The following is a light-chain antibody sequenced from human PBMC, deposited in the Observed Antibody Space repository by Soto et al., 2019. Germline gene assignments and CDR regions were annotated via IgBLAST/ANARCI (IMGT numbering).Light chain of an antibody. Sequence: GTLSLSPGERATFSCRASQSVSSSYLAWYQQKPGQAPRLLIYGASSRATGIPDRFSGSGSGTDFTLTISRLEPEDFAVYYCQQYGSSLFTFGPGTKVDIK. J-gene: IGKJ3*01. CDR3: QQYGSSLFT. CDR2: GAS. CDR1: QSVSSSY. V-gene: IGKV3-20*01.